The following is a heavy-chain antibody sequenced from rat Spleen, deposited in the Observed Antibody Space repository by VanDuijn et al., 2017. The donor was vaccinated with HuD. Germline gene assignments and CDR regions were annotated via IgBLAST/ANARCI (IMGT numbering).Heavy chain of an antibody. CDR2: INPDGGRT. CDR3: AKGGVYPYYYVMDA. V-gene: IGHV5-58*01. Sequence: EVQLVETGGGLVQPGRSLKLSCVASGFTFSSYWMYWVRQAPGKGLEWVSSINPDGGRTYYPDSVKGRFTISRDNAENTVYLQMNSLRSEDTATYYCAKGGVYPYYYVMDAWGQGASVTVSS. D-gene: IGHD1-11*01. J-gene: IGHJ4*01. CDR1: GFTFSSYW.